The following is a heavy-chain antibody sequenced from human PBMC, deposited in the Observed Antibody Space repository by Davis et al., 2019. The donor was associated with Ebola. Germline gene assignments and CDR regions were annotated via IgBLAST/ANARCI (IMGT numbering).Heavy chain of an antibody. CDR2: IYYSGST. Sequence: PSETLSLTCAVYGGSFSGYYWSWIRQHPGKGLEWIGYIYYSGSTYYNPSLKSRVTISVDTSKNQFSLKLSSVTAADTAAYYCARYSITIPTYNWFDPWGQGTLVTVSS. V-gene: IGHV4-31*11. CDR3: ARYSITIPTYNWFDP. D-gene: IGHD1-20*01. J-gene: IGHJ5*02. CDR1: GGSFSGYY.